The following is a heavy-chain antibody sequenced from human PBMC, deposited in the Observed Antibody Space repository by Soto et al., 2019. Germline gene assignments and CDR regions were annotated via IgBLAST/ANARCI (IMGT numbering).Heavy chain of an antibody. CDR3: ARRGGPGDY. Sequence: QVQLVESGGGLVKPGGSLRLSCAASGFNFNDYYMSWIRQAPGKGLEWLSYISHSGHITNYTDSVKGRFTISRDNAKNSLYLKMNSLRAEDTALYYCARRGGPGDYWGQGTLVTVSS. V-gene: IGHV3-11*01. CDR2: ISHSGHIT. D-gene: IGHD2-15*01. CDR1: GFNFNDYY. J-gene: IGHJ4*02.